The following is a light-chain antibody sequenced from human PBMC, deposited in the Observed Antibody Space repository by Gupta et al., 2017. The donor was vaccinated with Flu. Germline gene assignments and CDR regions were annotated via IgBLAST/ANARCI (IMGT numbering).Light chain of an antibody. CDR2: EVN. V-gene: IGLV2-8*01. Sequence: QSALTQPPYASGSPGQSVTISCTGTISDIGGYNLVSWYQQYPGTVPKLMIYEVNSRPSGVPDRFSGSKSGNTASLTVSRLQAEDEADYYCSAYAGANNVYVFGTGTKVTVL. J-gene: IGLJ1*01. CDR3: SAYAGANNVYV. CDR1: ISDIGGYNL.